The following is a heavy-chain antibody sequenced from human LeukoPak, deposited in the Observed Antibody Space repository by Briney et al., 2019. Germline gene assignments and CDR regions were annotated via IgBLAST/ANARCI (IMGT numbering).Heavy chain of an antibody. Sequence: SETLSLTCAVYGGSFSGYYWSWIRQPPGKGLEWIGEINHSGSTNYNPSLKSRVTISVDTSKNQFSLKLSSVTAADTAVHYCARTRRQPGGMDVWGKGTTVTVSS. CDR3: ARTRRQPGGMDV. D-gene: IGHD6-13*01. CDR1: GGSFSGYY. CDR2: INHSGST. V-gene: IGHV4-34*01. J-gene: IGHJ6*04.